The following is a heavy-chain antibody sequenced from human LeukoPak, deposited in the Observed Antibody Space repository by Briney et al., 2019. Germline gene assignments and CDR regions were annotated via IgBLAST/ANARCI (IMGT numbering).Heavy chain of an antibody. CDR2: ISHSGST. V-gene: IGHV4-59*08. CDR3: ARHVAPYSSSWPLDF. D-gene: IGHD6-13*01. CDR1: GGSITNYY. J-gene: IGHJ4*02. Sequence: SETLSLTCTVSGGSITNYYRSWIRQPPGKGLEWIGYISHSGSTNYNPSLKGRVTMSVDTSKNQFSLKLIFVTGADTAVYYCARHVAPYSSSWPLDFWGQGTLVTVSS.